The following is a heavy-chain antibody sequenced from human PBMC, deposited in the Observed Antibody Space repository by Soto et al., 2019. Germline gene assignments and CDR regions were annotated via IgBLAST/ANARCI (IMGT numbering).Heavy chain of an antibody. D-gene: IGHD6-19*01. V-gene: IGHV3-74*01. CDR2: INSDGSTT. CDR1: GLTFSNHW. J-gene: IGHJ4*02. Sequence: GVPLRVSCVAAGLTFSNHWVHWISQAPGKGLVWVSGINSDGSTTAYADSVKGRFTISRDNAKNMLYLQMNSLRTEDTAVYYCARAASGWTMTLDYWGQGTLVTVSS. CDR3: ARAASGWTMTLDY.